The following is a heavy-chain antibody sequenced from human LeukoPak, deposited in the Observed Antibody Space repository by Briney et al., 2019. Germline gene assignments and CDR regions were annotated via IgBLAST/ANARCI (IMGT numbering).Heavy chain of an antibody. V-gene: IGHV3-7*01. D-gene: IGHD5-18*01. CDR3: ARDGLHTAHFDY. CDR2: IKSDGSEE. CDR1: GFTFNRYW. Sequence: GGSLRLSCAASGFTFNRYWMGWVRQAPGKGLEWVAQIKSDGSEEYYADSVRGRFTISRDNAKSSLYLQMNSLGVEDTAVYYCARDGLHTAHFDYWGQGTLVTVSS. J-gene: IGHJ4*02.